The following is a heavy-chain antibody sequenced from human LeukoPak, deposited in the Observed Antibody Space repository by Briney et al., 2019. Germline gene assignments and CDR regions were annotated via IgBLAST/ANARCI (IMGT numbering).Heavy chain of an antibody. J-gene: IGHJ4*02. D-gene: IGHD5/OR15-5a*01. CDR1: GFTFSSYA. CDR2: IGASIST. CDR3: AKLDYSVTVY. V-gene: IGHV3-23*01. Sequence: GGSLRLSCAASGFTFSSYAMIWVRQAPGKGLEWVSSIGASISTYYADSVKGRFTISRDNSKNTLYLQMNSLRADDTAVYYCAKLDYSVTVYWGQGTLVTVSS.